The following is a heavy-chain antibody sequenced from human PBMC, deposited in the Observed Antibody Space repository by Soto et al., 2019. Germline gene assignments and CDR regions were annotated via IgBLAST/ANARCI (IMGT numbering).Heavy chain of an antibody. CDR2: IDPKSGGT. D-gene: IGHD2-15*01. J-gene: IGHJ4*02. V-gene: IGHV1-2*02. Sequence: QLVQSGAEVKKPGASVRVSCKTSGPTFIAYYIHWVRQAPGQGLEWMGWIDPKSGGTTYEQKFLGSVTMTRDTSINTAYMELNSLTADDTAVFYCAIVSAAVPEWGQGTLITVS. CDR1: GPTFIAYY. CDR3: AIVSAAVPE.